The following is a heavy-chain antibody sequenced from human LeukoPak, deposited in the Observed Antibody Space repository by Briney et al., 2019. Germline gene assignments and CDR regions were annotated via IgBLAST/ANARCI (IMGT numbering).Heavy chain of an antibody. CDR1: LGSHW. CDR3: TRDQT. CDR2: IKEDGSQK. J-gene: IGHJ4*02. Sequence: GGSLRLSCVGALGSHWMGWVRQAPGKGLEWVANIKEDGSQKYYMDSVKGRFTISRDNAKSSLFLQMNNLRVEDTAVYYCTRDQTWGQGTLVTVSS. V-gene: IGHV3-7*01.